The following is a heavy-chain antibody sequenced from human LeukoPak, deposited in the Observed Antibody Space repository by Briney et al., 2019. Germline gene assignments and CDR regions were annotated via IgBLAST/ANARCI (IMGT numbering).Heavy chain of an antibody. CDR2: ISYDGSNK. J-gene: IGHJ6*03. V-gene: IGHV3-30-3*01. Sequence: GGALGLSCAASGFTFSSYAMHWVRQAPGKGLEWVAVISYDGSNKYYADSVKGRFTISRDNSKNTLYLQMNSLRAEDTAVYYCARDPKLAAFIAVAGPPAGYYYYMDVWGKGTTVTVSS. CDR1: GFTFSSYA. CDR3: ARDPKLAAFIAVAGPPAGYYYYMDV. D-gene: IGHD6-19*01.